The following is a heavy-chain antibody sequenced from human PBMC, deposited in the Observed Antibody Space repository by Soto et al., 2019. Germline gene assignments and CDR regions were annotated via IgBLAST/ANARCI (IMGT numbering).Heavy chain of an antibody. Sequence: SETLSLTCTVSGESICSYYWGGIRKPPGKGLEWIGYIYYSGSTNYNPSLKSRVTISVDTSKNQFSLKLSSVTAADTAVYYCARALRYFDWGKDLLGAFDIWGQGTMVTVSS. J-gene: IGHJ3*02. CDR1: GESICSYY. CDR2: IYYSGST. V-gene: IGHV4-59*01. D-gene: IGHD3-9*01. CDR3: ARALRYFDWGKDLLGAFDI.